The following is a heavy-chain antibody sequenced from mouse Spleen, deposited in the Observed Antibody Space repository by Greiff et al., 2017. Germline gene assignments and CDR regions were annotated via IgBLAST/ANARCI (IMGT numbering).Heavy chain of an antibody. V-gene: IGHV14-4*02. CDR3: NVIYDGSRFAY. D-gene: IGHD2-3*01. Sequence: EVQLQQSGAELVRSGASVKLSCTASGFNITDYYMHWVKQRPEQGLEWIGWIDPENGDTEYAPKFQGKATMTADTSSNTAYLQLSSLTSEDTAVYYCNVIYDGSRFAYWGQGTLVTVSA. J-gene: IGHJ3*01. CDR2: IDPENGDT. CDR1: GFNITDYY.